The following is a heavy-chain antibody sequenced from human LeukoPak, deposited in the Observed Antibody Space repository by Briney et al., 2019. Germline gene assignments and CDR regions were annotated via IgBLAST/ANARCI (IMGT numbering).Heavy chain of an antibody. CDR3: ARAPTTHDAFDI. J-gene: IGHJ3*02. Sequence: PGGSLRLSCAASGFTFSSYAMSWVRQAPGKGLEWVSAISSSSSTIYYADSVKGRFTISRDNAKNSLYLQMNSLRAEDTAVYYCARAPTTHDAFDIWGQGTMVTVSS. CDR2: ISSSSSTI. CDR1: GFTFSSYA. D-gene: IGHD4-17*01. V-gene: IGHV3-48*01.